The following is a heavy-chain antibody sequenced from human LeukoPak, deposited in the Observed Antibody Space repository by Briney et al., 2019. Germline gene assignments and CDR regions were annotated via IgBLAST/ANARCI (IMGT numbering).Heavy chain of an antibody. D-gene: IGHD4-17*01. V-gene: IGHV4-59*02. Sequence: SETLSLTCSVSGGSVSSYYWSWIRQPPGKGLEWIGYIYYSGSTNYNPSLKSRVTVSVDTSKNQFSLKLSSVTAADTAVYYRARAGSYGDSGRWFDPWGQGTLVTVSS. J-gene: IGHJ5*02. CDR3: ARAGSYGDSGRWFDP. CDR1: GGSVSSYY. CDR2: IYYSGST.